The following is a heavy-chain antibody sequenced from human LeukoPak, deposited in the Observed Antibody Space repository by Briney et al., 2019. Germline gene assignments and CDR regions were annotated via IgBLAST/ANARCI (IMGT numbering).Heavy chain of an antibody. CDR3: ARRYYDSSGYYYYYYYMDV. CDR2: INPNSGGT. D-gene: IGHD3-22*01. Sequence: ASVKVSCKASGYTFTGYYMHWVRQAPGQGLEWMGWINPNSGGTNYAQKFQGRVTMTRDTSISTAYMELSRLRSDDTAVYYCARRYYDSSGYYYYYYYMDVWGKGTTVTVSS. J-gene: IGHJ6*03. CDR1: GYTFTGYY. V-gene: IGHV1-2*02.